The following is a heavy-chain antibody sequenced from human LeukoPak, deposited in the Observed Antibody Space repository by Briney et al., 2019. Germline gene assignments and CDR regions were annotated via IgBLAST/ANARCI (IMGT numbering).Heavy chain of an antibody. CDR1: GGSINSHY. CDR3: ARCTSTSCYNFDY. CDR2: IYFSGSA. V-gene: IGHV4-59*08. D-gene: IGHD2-2*02. J-gene: IGHJ4*02. Sequence: PSETLSLTCTVSGGSINSHYWSWLRQSPGQGLEWIGYIYFSGSANYNPSLRSRVSISVDTSTNQFSLKLNSVTAADTAVYYCARCTSTSCYNFDYWGQGSLVTVSS.